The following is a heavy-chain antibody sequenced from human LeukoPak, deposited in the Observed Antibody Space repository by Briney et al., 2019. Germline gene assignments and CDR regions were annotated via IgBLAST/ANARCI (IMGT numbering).Heavy chain of an antibody. CDR1: GFTFSSYG. Sequence: PGGSLRLSCAASGFTFSSYGMHWVRQAPGKGLEWVAVISYDGSNKYYADSVKGRFTISRDNSKNSLYLQMNSLRTEGTALYYCAKGDSSSWPASLDVWGKGTTVTISS. CDR3: AKGDSSSWPASLDV. D-gene: IGHD6-13*01. V-gene: IGHV3-30*18. J-gene: IGHJ6*04. CDR2: ISYDGSNK.